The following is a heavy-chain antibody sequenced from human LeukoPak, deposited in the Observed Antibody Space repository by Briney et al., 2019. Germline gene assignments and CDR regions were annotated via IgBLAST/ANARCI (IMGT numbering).Heavy chain of an antibody. CDR1: GGSFSGYY. V-gene: IGHV4-34*01. J-gene: IGHJ4*02. CDR3: ARGHRWLGIRSYYFDY. CDR2: INHSGST. D-gene: IGHD5-24*01. Sequence: SETLSLTCAVYGGSFSGYYWSWIRQPPGKGLEWIGEINHSGSTNYNPSLKSRVTISVDTSKNQFSLKLSSVTAADTAVYYCARGHRWLGIRSYYFDYWGQGTLVTVSS.